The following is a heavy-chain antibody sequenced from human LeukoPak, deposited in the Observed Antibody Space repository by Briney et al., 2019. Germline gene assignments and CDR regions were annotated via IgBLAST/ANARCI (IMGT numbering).Heavy chain of an antibody. CDR2: ITSDGSTT. Sequence: PGGSLRLSCAASGFTFSDYYMNWIRQAPGKGLEWVSYITSDGSTTYYTDSVNGRFTISRDNARNSLYLQMNSLRAEDTAVYYCARDSPPDYWGQGTLVTVSS. CDR1: GFTFSDYY. J-gene: IGHJ4*02. CDR3: ARDSPPDY. V-gene: IGHV3-11*04.